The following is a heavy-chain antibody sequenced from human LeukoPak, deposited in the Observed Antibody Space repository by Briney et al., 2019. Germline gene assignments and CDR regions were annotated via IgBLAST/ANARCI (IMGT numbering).Heavy chain of an antibody. D-gene: IGHD5-12*01. CDR3: AKVISSYSGFDSY. CDR1: GFIFSSYA. CDR2: INNGGHYK. J-gene: IGHJ4*02. Sequence: GGSLRLSCAASGFIFSSYAMSWVRQAPGKGLEWVSSINNGGHYKYYADSVRGRFTISRDNSKNTLFLQMDSLRAEDTAVYYCAKVISSYSGFDSYWGQGTLVTVSS. V-gene: IGHV3-23*01.